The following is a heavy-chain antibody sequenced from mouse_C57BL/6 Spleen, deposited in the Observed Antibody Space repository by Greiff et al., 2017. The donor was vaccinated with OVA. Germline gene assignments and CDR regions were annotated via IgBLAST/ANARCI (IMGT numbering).Heavy chain of an antibody. V-gene: IGHV1-54*01. Sequence: VQLQQSGAELVRPGTSVKVSCKASGYAFTNYLIEWVKQRPGQGLEWIGVINPGSGGTNYNEKFKGKATLTADKSSSTAYMQLSSLKAEDSAVYFCARRDYGSSPYYWGQGTTLTVSS. J-gene: IGHJ2*01. CDR3: ARRDYGSSPYY. CDR1: GYAFTNYL. D-gene: IGHD1-1*01. CDR2: INPGSGGT.